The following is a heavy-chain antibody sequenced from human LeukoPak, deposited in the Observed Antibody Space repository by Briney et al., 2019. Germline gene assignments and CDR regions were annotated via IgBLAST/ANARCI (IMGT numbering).Heavy chain of an antibody. CDR1: GGSISSYY. Sequence: SETLSLTCTVSGGSISSYYWSWIRQPPGKGLEWIGYIYYSGSTNYNPSLKSRVTISVDTSKNQFSLKLSSVTAADTAVYYCAARGLPDSSGYYDYWGQGTLATVSS. V-gene: IGHV4-59*01. CDR2: IYYSGST. J-gene: IGHJ4*02. D-gene: IGHD3-22*01. CDR3: AARGLPDSSGYYDY.